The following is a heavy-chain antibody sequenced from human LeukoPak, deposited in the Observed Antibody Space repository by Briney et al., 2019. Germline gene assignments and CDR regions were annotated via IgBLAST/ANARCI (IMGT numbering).Heavy chain of an antibody. V-gene: IGHV4-59*01. CDR3: ARGTGWIPED. J-gene: IGHJ4*02. Sequence: PSETLSLTYSVSGDSISTSYGNWIRQSPGKGLEWIGQIYYTGSTIYNPSLKSRVSISADMSTNQFSLNLRSVTPADTAVYYCARGTGWIPEDWGPGTLVIVTS. CDR2: IYYTGST. CDR1: GDSISTSY. D-gene: IGHD5-12*01.